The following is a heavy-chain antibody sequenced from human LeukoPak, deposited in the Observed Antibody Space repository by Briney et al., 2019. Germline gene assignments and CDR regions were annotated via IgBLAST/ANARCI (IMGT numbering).Heavy chain of an antibody. CDR3: ARADSADYYDSGGGIDY. CDR2: INPSGGNT. CDR1: GYTFTTYH. V-gene: IGHV1-46*01. J-gene: IGHJ4*02. D-gene: IGHD3-22*01. Sequence: ASVTVSCTASGYTFTTYHIHWVRQAPGQGLEWMGIINPSGGNTNYAQKFQGRVTMTTDTSTTTMYMELSSLRSEDMAVYYCARADSADYYDSGGGIDYWGQGTLVTVSS.